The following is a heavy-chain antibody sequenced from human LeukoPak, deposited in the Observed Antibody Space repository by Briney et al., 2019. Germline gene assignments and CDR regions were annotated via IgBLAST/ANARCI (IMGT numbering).Heavy chain of an antibody. CDR1: GGSISSGDYY. V-gene: IGHV4-30-4*01. CDR2: IYYSGST. J-gene: IGHJ5*02. CDR3: ARDRDTRFRSGYFDP. Sequence: SETLSLTCTVSGGSISSGDYYWSWIRQPPGKGLEWIGYIYYSGSTYYNPSLKSRVTISVDTSKNQFSLKLSSVTAADTAVYYCARDRDTRFRSGYFDPWGQGTLVTVSS. D-gene: IGHD3-3*01.